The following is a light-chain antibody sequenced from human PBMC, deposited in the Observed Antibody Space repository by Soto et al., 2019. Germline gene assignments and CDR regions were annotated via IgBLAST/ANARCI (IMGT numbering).Light chain of an antibody. CDR1: QSISSW. CDR3: QQYTNYPLT. V-gene: IGKV1-5*03. Sequence: DIQMTQSPSTLSASVGDRVTITCRASQSISSWLAWYQQKPGKAPKLLIYKASSLESGVPSRFSGSGSGTEFTLTISSLQPDDFTTYYCQQYTNYPLTFGGGTRVEIK. CDR2: KAS. J-gene: IGKJ4*01.